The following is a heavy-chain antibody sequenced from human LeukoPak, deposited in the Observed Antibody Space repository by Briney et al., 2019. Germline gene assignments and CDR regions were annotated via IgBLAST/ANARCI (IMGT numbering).Heavy chain of an antibody. CDR1: GFTFSDYY. CDR3: VMDMDV. Sequence: GGSLRLSCAASGFTFSDYYVSWIRQAPGKGLEWVPYISPASDSTTYADSVKGRFTISRDNAKNSLYLQMNSLRAEDTAVYYCVMDMDVWGQGTTVTVSS. J-gene: IGHJ6*02. V-gene: IGHV3-11*03. CDR2: ISPASDST.